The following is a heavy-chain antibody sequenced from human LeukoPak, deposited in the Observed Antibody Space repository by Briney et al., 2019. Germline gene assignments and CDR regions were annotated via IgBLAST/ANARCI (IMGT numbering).Heavy chain of an antibody. CDR1: GYTFTSYD. D-gene: IGHD3-16*02. V-gene: IGHV1-8*01. CDR2: MNPNSGNT. CDR3: ARDGPPPYDYVWGSYHNYYYYYYMDV. Sequence: ASVKVSCKASGYTFTSYDINWVRQATGQGLEWMGWMNPNSGNTGYAQKFQGRVTMTRNTSISTAYMELRSLRSDDTAVYYCARDGPPPYDYVWGSYHNYYYYYYMDVWGKGTTVTISS. J-gene: IGHJ6*03.